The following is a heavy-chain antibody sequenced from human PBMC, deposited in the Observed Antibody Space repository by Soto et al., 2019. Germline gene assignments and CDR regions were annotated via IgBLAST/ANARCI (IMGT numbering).Heavy chain of an antibody. CDR1: GRSFSGYY. D-gene: IGHD2-2*01. CDR3: ARVCSSTSCYGPPYYYGMDV. Sequence: SETLSLTCAVYGRSFSGYYWSWIRQPPGKGLEWIGEINHSGSTNYNPSLKSRVTISVDTSKNQFSLKLSSVTAADTAVYYCARVCSSTSCYGPPYYYGMDVWGQGTTVTVSS. J-gene: IGHJ6*02. CDR2: INHSGST. V-gene: IGHV4-34*01.